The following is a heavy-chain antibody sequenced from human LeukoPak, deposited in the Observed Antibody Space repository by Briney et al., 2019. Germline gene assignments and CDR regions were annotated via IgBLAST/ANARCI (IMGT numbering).Heavy chain of an antibody. Sequence: PGRSLRLSCVVSGFTFDDYAMHWVRQAPGKGLEWVSSISWNSASTGYADSVKGRFAISRDNSKNTVYLQMNSLRVEDTALYFCVKDQGEGPGSRCYLRFLEYWGQGTLVIVSS. D-gene: IGHD3-3*01. V-gene: IGHV3-9*01. J-gene: IGHJ4*02. CDR1: GFTFDDYA. CDR2: ISWNSAST. CDR3: VKDQGEGPGSRCYLRFLEY.